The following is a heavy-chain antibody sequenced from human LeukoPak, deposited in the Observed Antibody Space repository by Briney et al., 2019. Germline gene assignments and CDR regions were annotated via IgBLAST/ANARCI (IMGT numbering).Heavy chain of an antibody. V-gene: IGHV3-7*04. D-gene: IGHD6-19*01. J-gene: IGHJ4*02. Sequence: GGSLRLSCAASGFTFSNYGMLWVRQAPGKGLEWVANIKQDGSEKYYVDSVKGRFTISRDNAKNSLYLQMNSLRAEDTAVYYCARQGSSGWPFDYWGQGTLVTVSS. CDR2: IKQDGSEK. CDR1: GFTFSNYG. CDR3: ARQGSSGWPFDY.